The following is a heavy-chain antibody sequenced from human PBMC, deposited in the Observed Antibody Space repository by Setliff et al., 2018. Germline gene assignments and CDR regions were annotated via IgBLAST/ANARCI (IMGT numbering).Heavy chain of an antibody. CDR2: INHSGST. Sequence: SETLSLTCAVYGGSFSGYYWSWIRQPPGKGLEWIGEINHSGSTNYNPSLKSRVTISVDTSKNQFSLKLSSVTAADTAVYYCARLSWDGLRYYGLDVWGQGATVTVSS. CDR3: ARLSWDGLRYYGLDV. J-gene: IGHJ6*02. CDR1: GGSFSGYY. V-gene: IGHV4-34*01. D-gene: IGHD3-10*01.